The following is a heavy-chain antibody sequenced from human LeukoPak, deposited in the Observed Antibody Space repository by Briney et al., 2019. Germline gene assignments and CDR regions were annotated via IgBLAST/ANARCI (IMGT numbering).Heavy chain of an antibody. Sequence: PSETLSLTCTVSGGSISSGGYYWSWIRQHPGKGLEWIGYIYYSGSTYYNPSLKSRVTISVDTSKNQFSLQLNSVTPEDTAVYYCAREQYWYFDLWGRGTLVTVSS. CDR1: GGSISSGGYY. CDR2: IYYSGST. CDR3: AREQYWYFDL. V-gene: IGHV4-31*03. J-gene: IGHJ2*01.